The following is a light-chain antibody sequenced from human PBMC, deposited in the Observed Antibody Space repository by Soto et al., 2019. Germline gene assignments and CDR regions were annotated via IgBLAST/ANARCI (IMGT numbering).Light chain of an antibody. CDR3: QQYESTPPT. J-gene: IGKJ1*01. CDR2: WAS. CDR1: QSVLYSSNNKNH. V-gene: IGKV4-1*01. Sequence: DIVMTQSADSLDVSLGERATINCKSSQSVLYSSNNKNHLAWYQQKPGQPPKLLIYWASTRESGVPDRFSGSGSGTDFTLTISSLQAEDVAVYYCQQYESTPPTFGQGTKVEIK.